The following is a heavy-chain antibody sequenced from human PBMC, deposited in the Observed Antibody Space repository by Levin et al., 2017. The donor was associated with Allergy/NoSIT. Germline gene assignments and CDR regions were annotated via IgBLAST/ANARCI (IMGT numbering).Heavy chain of an antibody. Sequence: GGSLRLSCAVSGFTFSSSAMSWVRQAPGKGLEWVSAISTGSEFIFYADSVPGRFTISRDNSKDRLYLQMSSLRVEDTAVYYCAKGGVQLAYACDSWGQGALVTVSS. D-gene: IGHD6-13*01. CDR1: GFTFSSSA. V-gene: IGHV3-23*01. CDR3: AKGGVQLAYACDS. CDR2: ISTGSEFI. J-gene: IGHJ4*02.